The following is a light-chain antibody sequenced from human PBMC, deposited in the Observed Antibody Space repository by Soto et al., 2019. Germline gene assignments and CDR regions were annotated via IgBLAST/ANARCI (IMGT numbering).Light chain of an antibody. J-gene: IGKJ2*01. CDR2: DTS. Sequence: DIQMTQSPSSLSASVGDKVTITCRASQSLGNSLNWYQLRPGKVPKLLIHDTSNLQSGVPSRFSGSGFGTDFTLTISTLQPEDFATYYCQKGFGPPYTFGQGTKVDIK. V-gene: IGKV1-39*01. CDR1: QSLGNS. CDR3: QKGFGPPYT.